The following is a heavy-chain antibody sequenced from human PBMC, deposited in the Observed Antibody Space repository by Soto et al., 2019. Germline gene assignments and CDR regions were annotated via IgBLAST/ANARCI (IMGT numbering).Heavy chain of an antibody. J-gene: IGHJ5*02. CDR2: IYYSGST. Sequence: SETLSLTCTVSGGSLSSYYWSWIRQPPGKRLEWIGYIYYSGSTNYNPSLKSRVTISVDTSKNQFSLKLSSVTAADTAVYYCARDLGYDFWSGYSWFDPWGQGTLVTVSS. D-gene: IGHD3-3*01. CDR1: GGSLSSYY. V-gene: IGHV4-59*01. CDR3: ARDLGYDFWSGYSWFDP.